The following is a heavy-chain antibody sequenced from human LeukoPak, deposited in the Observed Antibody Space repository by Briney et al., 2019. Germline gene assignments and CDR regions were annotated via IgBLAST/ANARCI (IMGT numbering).Heavy chain of an antibody. D-gene: IGHD6-13*01. Sequence: GGSLRLSCAASGFTFSNAWMNWVRQAPGKGLEWVASINHNGNVNYYVDSVKGRFTISRDNAKNSLYLQMSNLRAEDTAVYFCASQYTSSRIFDDWGQGTLVTVSS. V-gene: IGHV3-7*03. CDR3: ASQYTSSRIFDD. J-gene: IGHJ4*02. CDR1: GFTFSNAW. CDR2: INHNGNVN.